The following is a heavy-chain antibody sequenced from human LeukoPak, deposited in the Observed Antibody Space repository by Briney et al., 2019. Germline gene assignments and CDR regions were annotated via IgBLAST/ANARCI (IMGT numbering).Heavy chain of an antibody. J-gene: IGHJ4*02. Sequence: SETLSLTCTVSGGSISSYYWSWIRQPAGKGLEWIGRIYTSGSTNYNPSLKSRVTMSVDTSKNQFSLKLGSVTAADTAVYYCAIGWLVRGGYYFDYWGQGTLVTVSS. CDR3: AIGWLVRGGYYFDY. V-gene: IGHV4-4*07. D-gene: IGHD6-19*01. CDR1: GGSISSYY. CDR2: IYTSGST.